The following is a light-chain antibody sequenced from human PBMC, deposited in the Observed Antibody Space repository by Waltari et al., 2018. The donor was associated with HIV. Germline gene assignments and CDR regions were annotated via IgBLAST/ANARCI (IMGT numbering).Light chain of an antibody. V-gene: IGLV2-8*01. CDR2: EVS. CDR3: SSYAGSNNLV. J-gene: IGLJ3*02. Sequence: QSALTQPPSASGSPGQSVTISCTGPSSAVGGYHYVSWYQQHPGKAPKLVIDEVSRRPAGAPDGFSGAKAGNTASLTGSGLQAEDEADYYCSSYAGSNNLVFGGGTKLTVL. CDR1: SSAVGGYHY.